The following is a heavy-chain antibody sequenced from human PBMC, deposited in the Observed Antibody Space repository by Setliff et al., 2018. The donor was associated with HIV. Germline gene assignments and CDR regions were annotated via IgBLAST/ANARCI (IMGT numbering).Heavy chain of an antibody. CDR1: GYTFSGYY. D-gene: IGHD6-25*01. J-gene: IGHJ4*02. CDR2: INPNNGGT. Sequence: ASVKVSCKASGYTFSGYYMHWVRQAPGQGLEWMGWINPNNGGTNYAQKFQGRVTMTGDTSISTVYMELSSLRSDDTAVYYCAREKRSSTWLYSSGGTVDYWGLGTRVTVSS. V-gene: IGHV1-2*02. CDR3: AREKRSSTWLYSSGGTVDY.